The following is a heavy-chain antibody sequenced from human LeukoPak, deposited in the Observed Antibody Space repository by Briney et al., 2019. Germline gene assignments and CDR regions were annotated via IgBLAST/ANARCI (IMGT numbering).Heavy chain of an antibody. V-gene: IGHV3-7*01. J-gene: IGHJ4*02. Sequence: GGSLRLSCVVPELRFSKFWMGWVREAPGKRLEWVASIKQDGSETSYADSVKGRFTISRDNARNSLFLQMNSLRAEDTAVYYCATRGDLSWFGALRHWSQGTLVTVSS. CDR2: IKQDGSET. D-gene: IGHD3-16*02. CDR3: ATRGDLSWFGALRH. CDR1: ELRFSKFW.